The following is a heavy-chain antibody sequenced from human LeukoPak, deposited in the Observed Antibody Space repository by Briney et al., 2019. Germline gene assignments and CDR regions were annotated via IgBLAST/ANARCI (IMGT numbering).Heavy chain of an antibody. CDR3: ARDPGPIVFDY. CDR1: GGSFSGYY. V-gene: IGHV4-34*01. CDR2: INHSGST. D-gene: IGHD2-15*01. Sequence: SETLSLTCAVYGGSFSGYYWSWIRQPPGKGLEWIGEINHSGSTNYNPSLKSRVTISVDTSKNQFSLKLSSVTAADTAVYYCARDPGPIVFDYWGQGTLVTVSS. J-gene: IGHJ4*02.